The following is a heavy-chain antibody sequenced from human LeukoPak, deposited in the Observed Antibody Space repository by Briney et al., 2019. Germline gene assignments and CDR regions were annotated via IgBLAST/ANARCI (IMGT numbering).Heavy chain of an antibody. D-gene: IGHD4-11*01. J-gene: IGHJ4*02. CDR1: GFTFSSYA. V-gene: IGHV3-30-3*01. Sequence: GGSLRLSCAASGFTFSSYAMHWVRQAPGKGLEWVAVISYDGSNKYYADSVKGRFTISRDNSKNTLYLQMNSLRAEDTAVYYCARWPDDCSNYMIDYWGQGTLVTVSS. CDR3: ARWPDDCSNYMIDY. CDR2: ISYDGSNK.